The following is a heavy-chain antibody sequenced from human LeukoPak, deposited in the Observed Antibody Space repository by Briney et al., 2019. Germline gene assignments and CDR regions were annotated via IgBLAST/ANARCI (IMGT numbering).Heavy chain of an antibody. J-gene: IGHJ4*02. V-gene: IGHV4-39*01. CDR1: GGSISSSSYY. Sequence: PSETPSLTCTVSGGSISSSSYYWGWIRQPPGEGLEWIGSIYYSGSTYYNPSLKSRVTISVDTSKNQFSLKLSSVTAADTAVYYCARGEFWGQGTLVTVSS. D-gene: IGHD3-16*01. CDR3: ARGEF. CDR2: IYYSGST.